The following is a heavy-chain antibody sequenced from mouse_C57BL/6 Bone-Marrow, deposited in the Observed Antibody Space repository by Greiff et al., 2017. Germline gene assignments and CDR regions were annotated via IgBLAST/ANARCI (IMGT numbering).Heavy chain of an antibody. CDR3: ARPTVVAPFDY. J-gene: IGHJ2*01. CDR2: LYPGSGST. Sequence: QVQLQQSGAELVKPGASVKMSCKASGYTFTSYWITWVKQRPGQGLEWIGDLYPGSGSTNYNEKFKSKAPLTVDTSSSTAYMQLSSLTSEDSAVDYCARPTVVAPFDYWGQGTTLTVSS. V-gene: IGHV1-55*01. CDR1: GYTFTSYW. D-gene: IGHD1-1*01.